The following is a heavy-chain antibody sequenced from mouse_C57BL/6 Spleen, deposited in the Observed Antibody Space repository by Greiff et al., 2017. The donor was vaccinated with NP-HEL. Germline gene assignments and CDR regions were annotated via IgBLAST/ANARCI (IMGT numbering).Heavy chain of an antibody. J-gene: IGHJ4*01. Sequence: QVQLKESDAELVKPGASVKISCKVSGYTFTDHTIHWMKQRPEQGLEWIGYIYPRDGSTKYNEKFKGKATLTADKSSSTAYMQLNSLTSEDSAVYFCAKVIYYGNHEGAMDYWGQGTSVTVSS. CDR2: IYPRDGST. CDR3: AKVIYYGNHEGAMDY. CDR1: GYTFTDHT. D-gene: IGHD2-1*01. V-gene: IGHV1-78*01.